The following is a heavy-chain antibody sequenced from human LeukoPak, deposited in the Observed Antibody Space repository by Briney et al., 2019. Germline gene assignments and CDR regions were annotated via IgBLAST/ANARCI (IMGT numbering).Heavy chain of an antibody. CDR1: GFIFSNHA. CDR2: IYSGGST. D-gene: IGHD4-17*01. CDR3: ASPLDGDPDAFDI. Sequence: GGSLRLSCAASGFIFSNHAMNWVRQAPGKGLEWVSVIYSGGSTYYADSVKGRFTISRDNSKNTLYLQMNSLRAEDTAVYYCASPLDGDPDAFDIWGQGTMVTVSS. J-gene: IGHJ3*02. V-gene: IGHV3-53*01.